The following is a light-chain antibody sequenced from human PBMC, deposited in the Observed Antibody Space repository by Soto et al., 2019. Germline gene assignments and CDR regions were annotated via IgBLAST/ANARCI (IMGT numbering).Light chain of an antibody. CDR1: QNIGNW. J-gene: IGKJ1*01. Sequence: DIQMTQSPSTLSASVGDRVTITCRASQNIGNWLAWYQQKPGKTPDLLSYDASSLESGVPLRFSGSGSGTEFTLTISSLQTDDSATYYCQQYNDEPWTFGQGTKVEIK. CDR2: DAS. V-gene: IGKV1-5*01. CDR3: QQYNDEPWT.